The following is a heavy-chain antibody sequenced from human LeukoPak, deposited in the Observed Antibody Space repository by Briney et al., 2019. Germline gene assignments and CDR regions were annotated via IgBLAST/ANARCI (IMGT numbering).Heavy chain of an antibody. J-gene: IGHJ4*02. V-gene: IGHV4-4*07. CDR2: IYTTGST. D-gene: IGHD6-19*01. Sequence: PSETLSLTCTVSGGSISSYYWSWIRQPAGKGLEWIGRIYTTGSTNYNPSLKSRVTMSVDTSKNQFSLKLSSVTAADTAVYYCARDRFPYSSGWYHAYWGQGTLATVSS. CDR3: ARDRFPYSSGWYHAY. CDR1: GGSISSYY.